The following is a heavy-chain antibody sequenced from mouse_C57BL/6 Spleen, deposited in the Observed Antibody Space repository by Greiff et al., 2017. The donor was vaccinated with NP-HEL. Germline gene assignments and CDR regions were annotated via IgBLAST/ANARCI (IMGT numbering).Heavy chain of an antibody. CDR1: GYSITSDY. CDR2: ISYSGST. V-gene: IGHV3-8*01. J-gene: IGHJ2*01. D-gene: IGHD2-4*01. Sequence: EVQLQESGPGLAKPSQTLSLTCSVTGYSITSDYWNWIRKFPGNKLEYMGYISYSGSTYYNPSLKSRISITRDTSKNQYYLQLNSVTTEDTATYYCARSIYYDYDEGYYFDYWGQGTTLTVSS. CDR3: ARSIYYDYDEGYYFDY.